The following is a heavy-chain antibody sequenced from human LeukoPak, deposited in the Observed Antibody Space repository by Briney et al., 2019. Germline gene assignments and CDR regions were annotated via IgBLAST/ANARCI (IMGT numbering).Heavy chain of an antibody. CDR3: ARGGDYYDSSGYYPQLLDY. V-gene: IGHV3-21*01. CDR1: GFTFSSYS. D-gene: IGHD3-22*01. J-gene: IGHJ4*02. CDR2: ISSSSSYI. Sequence: GGSLRLSCAASGFTFSSYSMNWVRQAPGKGLEWVSSISSSSSYIYYAASVKGRFTISRDNAKTSLYLQMNSLRAEDTAVYYCARGGDYYDSSGYYPQLLDYWGQGTLVTVSS.